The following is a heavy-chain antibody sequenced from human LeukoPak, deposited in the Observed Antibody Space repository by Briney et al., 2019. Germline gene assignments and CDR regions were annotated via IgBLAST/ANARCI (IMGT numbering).Heavy chain of an antibody. Sequence: SVKVSCKASGGTFSSYAISWVRQAPGQGPEWMGRIIPILGIANYAQKFQGRVTITADKSTSTAYMELSSLRSEDTAVYYCARDNGGNPFDYWGQGTLVTVSS. D-gene: IGHD4-23*01. CDR2: IIPILGIA. CDR3: ARDNGGNPFDY. CDR1: GGTFSSYA. V-gene: IGHV1-69*04. J-gene: IGHJ4*02.